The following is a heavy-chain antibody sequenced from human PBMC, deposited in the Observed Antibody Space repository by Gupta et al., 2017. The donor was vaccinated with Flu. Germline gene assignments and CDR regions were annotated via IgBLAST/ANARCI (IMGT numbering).Heavy chain of an antibody. J-gene: IGHJ6*02. V-gene: IGHV3-30*18. CDR2: VSNDGGTK. CDR3: ANLYARSGYDMDV. Sequence: VRQAPGKGLGWAAVVSNDGGTKSYGESVKSRFTISRDNSKNTLYLQMNSLRPEDTAVYYCANLYARSGYDMDVWGQGTTVTVSS. D-gene: IGHD4-17*01.